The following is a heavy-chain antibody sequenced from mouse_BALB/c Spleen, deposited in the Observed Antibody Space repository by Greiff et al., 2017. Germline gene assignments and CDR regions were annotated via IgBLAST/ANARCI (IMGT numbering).Heavy chain of an antibody. CDR1: GYSITSDYA. Sequence: EVKLMESGPGLVKPSQSLSLTCTVTGYSITSDYAWNWIRQFPGNKLEWMGYISYSGSTSYNPSLKSRISITRDTSKNQFFLQLNSVTTEDTATYYCARVTTVVAPVYFDYWGQGTTLTVSS. J-gene: IGHJ2*01. V-gene: IGHV3-2*02. CDR3: ARVTTVVAPVYFDY. D-gene: IGHD1-1*01. CDR2: ISYSGST.